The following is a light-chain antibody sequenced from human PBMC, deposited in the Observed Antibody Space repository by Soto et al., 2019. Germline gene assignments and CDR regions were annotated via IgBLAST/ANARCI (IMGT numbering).Light chain of an antibody. Sequence: EIVLTQSPGTLSLSPGERVTLSCRASQSVSSSYLAWYQQKPGQAPRLLIYDASSRATGIPDRFSGSGSGTDFTLTISSLEPEDFAVYYCQQRSNWPLTFGGGTKVDI. CDR2: DAS. CDR1: QSVSSSY. V-gene: IGKV3D-20*02. CDR3: QQRSNWPLT. J-gene: IGKJ4*01.